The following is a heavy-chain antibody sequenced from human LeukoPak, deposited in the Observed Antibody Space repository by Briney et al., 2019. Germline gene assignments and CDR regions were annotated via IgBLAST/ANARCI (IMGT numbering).Heavy chain of an antibody. Sequence: KPSETLSLTCTVSGGSSRSGGYYWSWIRQPPGKGLEWIGEINHSGSTNYNPSLKSRVTISVDTSKNQFSLKLSSVTAADTAVYYCARGALITQWLSPDAFDIWGQGTMVTVSS. J-gene: IGHJ3*02. CDR1: GGSSRSGGYY. CDR2: INHSGST. V-gene: IGHV4-61*08. CDR3: ARGALITQWLSPDAFDI. D-gene: IGHD3-22*01.